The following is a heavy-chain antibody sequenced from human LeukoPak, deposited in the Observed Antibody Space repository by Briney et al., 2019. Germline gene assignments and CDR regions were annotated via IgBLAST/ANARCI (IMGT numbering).Heavy chain of an antibody. J-gene: IGHJ5*02. CDR2: IIPIFGTA. CDR1: GYTFTSYD. V-gene: IGHV1-69*13. D-gene: IGHD6-13*01. Sequence: ASVKVSCKASGYTFTSYDINWVRQAPGQGLEWMGGIIPIFGTANYAQKFQGRVTITADESTSTAYMELSSLRSEDTAVYYCARDHWRVAAAGNGWFDPWGQGTLVTVSS. CDR3: ARDHWRVAAAGNGWFDP.